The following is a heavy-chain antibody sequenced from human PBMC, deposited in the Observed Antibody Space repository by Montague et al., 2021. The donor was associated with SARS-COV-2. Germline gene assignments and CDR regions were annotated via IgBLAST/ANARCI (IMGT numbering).Heavy chain of an antibody. V-gene: IGHV4-34*01. J-gene: IGHJ4*02. CDR2: INLSGST. Sequence: SETLSLTCAVYGGSFSGSSWSWIRQRQGKGLEWVGEINLSGSTKYNPYLKSRVTISVDTSKHQFSLKLSSVTAADTAVYYCAGGSKRVFTYDYDSNGYAIDYWGQGTLVTVSS. CDR1: GGSFSGSS. D-gene: IGHD3-22*01. CDR3: AGGSKRVFTYDYDSNGYAIDY.